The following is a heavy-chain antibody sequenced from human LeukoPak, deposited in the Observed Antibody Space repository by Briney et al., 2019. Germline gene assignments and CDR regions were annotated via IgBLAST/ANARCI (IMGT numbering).Heavy chain of an antibody. J-gene: IGHJ4*02. CDR1: GYSFTSYW. CDR2: IYPGDSDT. D-gene: IGHD6-13*01. CDR3: ARLTAAALYYFDY. Sequence: GESLKISCKGSGYSFTSYWIGWVRQMPGKGLEWVGIIYPGDSDTRYSPSFQGQVTISADKSISTAYLQWSSLKASDTAIYYCARLTAAALYYFDYWGQGALVTVSS. V-gene: IGHV5-51*01.